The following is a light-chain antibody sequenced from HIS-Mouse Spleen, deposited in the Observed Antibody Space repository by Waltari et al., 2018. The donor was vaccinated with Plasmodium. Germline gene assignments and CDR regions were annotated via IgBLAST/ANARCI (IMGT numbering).Light chain of an antibody. J-gene: IGKJ1*01. V-gene: IGKV1-39*01. CDR2: AAS. CDR1: QSISSY. Sequence: DIQMTQSPSSLSASVGDRVTITCRASQSISSYLNWYQQKPGKAPKLLIYAASSLQSGVPSRFSGSGSGTDFTLTISSLQPEEFATYYCQQSYSTWTFGQGTKLEIK. CDR3: QQSYSTWT.